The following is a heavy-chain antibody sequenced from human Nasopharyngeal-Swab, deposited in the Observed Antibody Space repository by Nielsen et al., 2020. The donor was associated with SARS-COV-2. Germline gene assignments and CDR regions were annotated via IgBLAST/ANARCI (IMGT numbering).Heavy chain of an antibody. J-gene: IGHJ5*02. CDR2: IIPIFGTA. CDR3: APVVSSSSPP. CDR1: GGTFSSYA. D-gene: IGHD6-13*01. V-gene: IGHV1-69*13. Sequence: SVKVSCKASGGTFSSYAISWVRQSPGQGLEWMGGIIPIFGTANYAQKFQGRVTITADESTSTAYMELSSLRSEDTAVYYCAPVVSSSSPPWGQGTLVTVSS.